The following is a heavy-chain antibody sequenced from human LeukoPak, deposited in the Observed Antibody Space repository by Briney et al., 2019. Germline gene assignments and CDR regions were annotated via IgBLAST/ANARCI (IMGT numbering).Heavy chain of an antibody. CDR2: INPSGGST. V-gene: IGHV1-46*01. CDR3: ARNHYYDILTGYVTYGMDV. CDR1: GYTFTSYY. J-gene: IGHJ6*02. D-gene: IGHD3-9*01. Sequence: ASVKVSCKAPGYTFTSYYMHWVRQAPGQGLEWMGIINPSGGSTSYAQKFQGRVTTTTDTSTSTAYMELRSLRSDDTAVYYCARNHYYDILTGYVTYGMDVWGQGTTVTVSS.